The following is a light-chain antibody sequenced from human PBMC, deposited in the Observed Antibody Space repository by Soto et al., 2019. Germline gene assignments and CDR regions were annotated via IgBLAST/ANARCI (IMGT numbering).Light chain of an antibody. J-gene: IGKJ5*01. Sequence: DIQMTQSPSSLSAVVGDRVTITCRASQSIGTGLNWFQHKPGRAPKLLIYATSNLENGVPSRFSGGGSGIDFTLTITSLQPEDFATYYCLQSSRAPSTFGQGTRLDMK. CDR2: ATS. V-gene: IGKV1-39*01. CDR3: LQSSRAPST. CDR1: QSIGTG.